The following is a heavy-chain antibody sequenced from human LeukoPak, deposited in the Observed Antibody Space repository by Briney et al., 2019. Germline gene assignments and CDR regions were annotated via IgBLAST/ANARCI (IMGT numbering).Heavy chain of an antibody. CDR3: ARDSGMVRGTVDY. V-gene: IGHV1-46*01. D-gene: IGHD3-10*01. CDR1: GYTFTSYY. CDR2: INPSGGST. J-gene: IGHJ4*02. Sequence: ASVKDSCKSSGYTFTSYYMYWVRQARGQGLEWMGIINPSGGSTSYAQKFQGRDTMTRDTSTSTVYMELSSLRSVDTAVYYCARDSGMVRGTVDYWGQGTLVTVTS.